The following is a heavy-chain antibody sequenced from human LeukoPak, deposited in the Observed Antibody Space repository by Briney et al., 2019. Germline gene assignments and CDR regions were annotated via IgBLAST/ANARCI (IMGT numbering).Heavy chain of an antibody. Sequence: TSETLSLTCTVSGGSISSSSYYWGWIRQPPGRGLEWIGSIYYSGSTYYNPSLKSRVTISVDTSKNQFSLKLSSVTAADTAVYYCARDRSAGTIDYWGQGTLVTVSS. J-gene: IGHJ4*02. CDR2: IYYSGST. V-gene: IGHV4-39*07. CDR1: GGSISSSSYY. D-gene: IGHD6-19*01. CDR3: ARDRSAGTIDY.